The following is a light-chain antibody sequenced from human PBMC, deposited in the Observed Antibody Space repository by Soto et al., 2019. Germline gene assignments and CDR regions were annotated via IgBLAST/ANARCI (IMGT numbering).Light chain of an antibody. CDR2: GAS. V-gene: IGKV3-15*01. CDR3: QHYNNWPPYT. Sequence: IVMTQSPATLSVSPGERATLSCRASQRVGSNLAWYQQKPGQVPRLLIYGASTRATGIPARFSGTGFGTEFTLTISSLQSEDSAVYYCQHYNNWPPYTFGQGTKLEI. J-gene: IGKJ2*01. CDR1: QRVGSN.